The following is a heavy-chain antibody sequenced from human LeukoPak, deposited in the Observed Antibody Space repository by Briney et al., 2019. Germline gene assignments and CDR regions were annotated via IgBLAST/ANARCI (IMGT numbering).Heavy chain of an antibody. CDR2: ISGSGGST. CDR1: DFIVTRNY. V-gene: IGHV3-23*01. J-gene: IGHJ4*02. D-gene: IGHD2-2*01. Sequence: GGSLRLSCAGADFIVTRNYMSWVRQAPGKGLEWVSAISGSGGSTYYADSVKGRFTISRDNSKNTLDLQMNSLRAEDTAVYYCASTSSRYWGQGTLVTVSS. CDR3: ASTSSRY.